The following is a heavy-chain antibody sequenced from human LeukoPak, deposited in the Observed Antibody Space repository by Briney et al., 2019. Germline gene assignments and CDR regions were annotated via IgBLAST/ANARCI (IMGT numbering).Heavy chain of an antibody. CDR2: IYYSGST. CDR3: ARDLSQRADAFDI. D-gene: IGHD6-25*01. Sequence: SETLSLTCTVSGGSISSYYWSWIRQPPGKGLEWIGYIYYSGSTNYNPSLKSRVTISVDTSKNQFSLKLSSVTAADTAVYYCARDLSQRADAFDIWGQGTMVTVSS. J-gene: IGHJ3*02. CDR1: GGSISSYY. V-gene: IGHV4-59*01.